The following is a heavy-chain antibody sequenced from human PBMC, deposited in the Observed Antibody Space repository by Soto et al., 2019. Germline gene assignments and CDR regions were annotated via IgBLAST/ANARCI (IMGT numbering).Heavy chain of an antibody. CDR1: GFTFSSYS. Sequence: EVQLVESGGGLVQPGGSLRLSCAASGFTFSSYSMNWVRQAPGKGLEWVSYISSSSSTIYYADSVKGRFTISRDNAKKSLYLQINSLGAEETAVYYWAKHPEPIGPIGWFDPWGQGNLVTVSS. CDR3: AKHPEPIGPIGWFDP. CDR2: ISSSSSTI. D-gene: IGHD3-10*01. J-gene: IGHJ5*02. V-gene: IGHV3-48*01.